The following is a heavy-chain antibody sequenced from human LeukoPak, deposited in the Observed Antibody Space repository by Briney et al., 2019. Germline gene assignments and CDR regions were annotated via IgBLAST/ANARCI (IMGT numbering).Heavy chain of an antibody. Sequence: GRSLRLSCAASGFTFDDHAMHWVRRAPGKGLEWVSGFNWNSGSSAYADSVKGRFTISRDNAKNSLYLQMNSLRAEDTALYYCAKGYRSSWSSHFDYWGQGTLVTVSS. CDR1: GFTFDDHA. D-gene: IGHD6-13*01. J-gene: IGHJ4*02. CDR3: AKGYRSSWSSHFDY. V-gene: IGHV3-9*01. CDR2: FNWNSGSS.